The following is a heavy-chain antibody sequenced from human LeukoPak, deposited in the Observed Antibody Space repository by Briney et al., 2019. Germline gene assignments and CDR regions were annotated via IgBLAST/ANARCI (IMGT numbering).Heavy chain of an antibody. CDR2: VLDNTDFT. CDR3: GSEPGLSRGAVYAMDV. Sequence: GGSLRLSCSASGITLMSYTIHWLRRAPGRGLEWLTLVLDNTDFTYHADSVKGRFIISRDTSKNVVYLQMNSLRPEDTAVYYCGSEPGLSRGAVYAMDVWGQGTTVTVSS. D-gene: IGHD3-22*01. V-gene: IGHV3-30-3*01. J-gene: IGHJ6*02. CDR1: GITLMSYT.